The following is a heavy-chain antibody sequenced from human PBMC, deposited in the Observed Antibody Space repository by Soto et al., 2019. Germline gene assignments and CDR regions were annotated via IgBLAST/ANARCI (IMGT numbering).Heavy chain of an antibody. J-gene: IGHJ6*02. Sequence: QVQLVESGGGVVQPGRSLRLSCGASGFTFSSYAMHWVRQAPGKGLEWVAVISYDGSNKYYADSVKGRFTISRDSSKNTVYLQMNSLRAENTAVYYCARDRCIRTNCYALLGYPYGMDVWGQGTTVTVSS. CDR1: GFTFSSYA. CDR2: ISYDGSNK. D-gene: IGHD2-2*01. CDR3: ARDRCIRTNCYALLGYPYGMDV. V-gene: IGHV3-30-3*01.